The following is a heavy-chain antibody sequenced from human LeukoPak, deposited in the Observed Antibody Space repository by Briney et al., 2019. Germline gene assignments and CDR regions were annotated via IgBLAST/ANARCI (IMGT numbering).Heavy chain of an antibody. CDR2: IYYSGRT. CDR3: ARHMTVVAARDDY. CDR1: GGSISSSRYY. V-gene: IGHV4-39*07. D-gene: IGHD2-15*01. Sequence: AETLSLSCTVSGGSISSSRYYWGWIRQPPGKGLEGNGRIYYSGRTYVDPALKSRVTISVDTSKNQYSLKLSAVAAADTAVYYCARHMTVVAARDDYWGQGTLVTVSS. J-gene: IGHJ4*02.